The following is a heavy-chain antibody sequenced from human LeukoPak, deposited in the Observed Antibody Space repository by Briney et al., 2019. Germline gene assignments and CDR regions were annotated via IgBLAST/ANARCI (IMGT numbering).Heavy chain of an antibody. CDR3: AKAPTGYCSGGSCYHFDY. CDR2: ISGSSGNT. CDR1: GFTFNSYA. Sequence: PGASLRLSCAASGFTFNSYAMSWVRQAPGKGLEWVSAISGSSGNTYYADSVKGRFTISRDNSKNTLYLQMNSLRAEDTAVYYCAKAPTGYCSGGSCYHFDYWGQGTQVTVSS. D-gene: IGHD2-15*01. V-gene: IGHV3-23*01. J-gene: IGHJ4*02.